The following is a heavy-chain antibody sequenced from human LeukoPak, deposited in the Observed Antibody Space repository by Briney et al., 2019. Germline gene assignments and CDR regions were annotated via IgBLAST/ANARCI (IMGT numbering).Heavy chain of an antibody. Sequence: GGSLRLSCAASGFTFSSYAMSWVRQAPGKGLEWVSAISGSGGSTYYADSVKGRFTISRDNSKNTLYLQMNNLRAEDTAVYYCATSWELLRGFDYWGQGTLVTVSS. V-gene: IGHV3-23*01. CDR1: GFTFSSYA. CDR2: ISGSGGST. D-gene: IGHD1-26*01. J-gene: IGHJ4*02. CDR3: ATSWELLRGFDY.